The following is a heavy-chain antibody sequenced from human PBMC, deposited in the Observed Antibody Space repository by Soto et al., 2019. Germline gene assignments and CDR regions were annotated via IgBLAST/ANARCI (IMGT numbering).Heavy chain of an antibody. CDR1: GGSFSGYY. J-gene: IGHJ4*02. CDR2: INHSGST. D-gene: IGHD3-9*01. V-gene: IGHV4-34*01. Sequence: QVQLQQWGAGLLKPSETLSLTCAVYGGSFSGYYWSWIRQPPGKGLEWIGEINHSGSTNYNPSLKSRVTISVDTSKNQFSLKLSSVTAADTAVYYCARGPKYYDILTGYLTRGYYFDYWGQGTLVTVSS. CDR3: ARGPKYYDILTGYLTRGYYFDY.